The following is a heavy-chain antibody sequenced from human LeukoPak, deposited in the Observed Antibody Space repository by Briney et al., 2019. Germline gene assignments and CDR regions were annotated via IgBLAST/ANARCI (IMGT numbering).Heavy chain of an antibody. D-gene: IGHD4-23*01. Sequence: PGGSLRLSCAASGFTFSSYGMHWVRQAPGKGLEWVAVISYDGSNKYYADSVKGRFTISRDNSKNTLYLQMNSLRAEDTAVYYCAKGTYGGNSAFDIWGQGTMVTVSS. CDR3: AKGTYGGNSAFDI. CDR2: ISYDGSNK. J-gene: IGHJ3*02. V-gene: IGHV3-30*18. CDR1: GFTFSSYG.